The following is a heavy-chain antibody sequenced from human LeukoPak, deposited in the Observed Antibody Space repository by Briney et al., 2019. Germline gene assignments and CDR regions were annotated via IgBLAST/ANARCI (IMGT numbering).Heavy chain of an antibody. D-gene: IGHD6-6*01. J-gene: IGHJ4*02. V-gene: IGHV1-18*04. CDR3: ARGEGVAARI. CDR2: ISAYNGNT. CDR1: GYSFTSYW. Sequence: GESLKISCKGSGYSFTSYWIGWVRQMPGKGLEWMGWISAYNGNTNYAQKLQGRVTMTTHTSTSTAYMELRSLRSDDTAVYYCARGEGVAARIWGQGTLVTVSS.